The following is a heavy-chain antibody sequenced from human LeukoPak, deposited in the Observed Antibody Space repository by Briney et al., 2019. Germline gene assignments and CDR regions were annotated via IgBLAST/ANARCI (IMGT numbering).Heavy chain of an antibody. CDR1: GGSISSYY. Sequence: SETLSLTCTVSGGSISSYYWNWIRQPPGKGLEWIEYIYYSGSTNYNPSLKSRVTISVDTSKNQFSLKLSSVTAADTAVYYCARAAPRYFDYWGQGTLVTVSP. CDR3: ARAAPRYFDY. J-gene: IGHJ4*02. CDR2: IYYSGST. V-gene: IGHV4-59*01.